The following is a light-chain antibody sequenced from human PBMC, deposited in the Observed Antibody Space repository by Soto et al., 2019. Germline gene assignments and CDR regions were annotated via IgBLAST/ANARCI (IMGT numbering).Light chain of an antibody. CDR1: SSNIGNHY. Sequence: QSVLSQPPSVSAAPGQKVTISCSGYSSNIGNHYVSWYQQFPGTAPKLLIYDNNKRPSGIPDRFSGSKSGTSVTLGITGLRTGDEADYYCGTWDSSLSVVVFGGGTKLTVL. V-gene: IGLV1-51*01. CDR2: DNN. J-gene: IGLJ2*01. CDR3: GTWDSSLSVVV.